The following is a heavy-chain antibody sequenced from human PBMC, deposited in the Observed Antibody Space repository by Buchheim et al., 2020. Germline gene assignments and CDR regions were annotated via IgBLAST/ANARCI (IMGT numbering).Heavy chain of an antibody. CDR1: GFTFSSYG. J-gene: IGHJ4*02. Sequence: QVQLVESGGGVVQPGRSLRLSCAASGFTFSSYGMHWVRQAPGKGLEWVAVISYDGGNKYYADSVKGRFTISRDNSKNTLYLQMNSLRAEDTAVYYCAKDISSGYYWYYFDYWGQGTL. CDR3: AKDISSGYYWYYFDY. V-gene: IGHV3-30*18. D-gene: IGHD3-22*01. CDR2: ISYDGGNK.